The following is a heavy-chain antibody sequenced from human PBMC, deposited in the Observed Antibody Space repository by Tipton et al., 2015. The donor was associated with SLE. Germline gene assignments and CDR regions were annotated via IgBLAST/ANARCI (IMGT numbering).Heavy chain of an antibody. Sequence: SLRLSCAGSGFTFSNAWMSWVRQAPGKGLEWVSAISGSGGSTYYADSVKGRFTISRDNSKNTLYLQMNSLRAEDTAVYYCAKKRGMTTGWFDPWGQGTLVSVSS. D-gene: IGHD4-11*01. J-gene: IGHJ5*02. CDR3: AKKRGMTTGWFDP. V-gene: IGHV3-23*01. CDR1: GFTFSNAW. CDR2: ISGSGGST.